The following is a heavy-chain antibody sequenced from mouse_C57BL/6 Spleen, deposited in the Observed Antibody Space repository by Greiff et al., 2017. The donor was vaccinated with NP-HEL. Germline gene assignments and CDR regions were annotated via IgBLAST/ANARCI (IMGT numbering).Heavy chain of an antibody. CDR2: IDPSDSYT. CDR1: GYTFTSYW. V-gene: IGHV1-69*01. CDR3: ATGNYEAYAMDY. D-gene: IGHD2-1*01. J-gene: IGHJ4*01. Sequence: VQLQQSGAELVMPGASVKLSCKASGYTFTSYWMHWVKQRPGQGLEWIGEIDPSDSYTNYNQKFKGKSTLTVDKSSSTAYMQLSSLTSEDSAVYYCATGNYEAYAMDYWGQGTSVTVSS.